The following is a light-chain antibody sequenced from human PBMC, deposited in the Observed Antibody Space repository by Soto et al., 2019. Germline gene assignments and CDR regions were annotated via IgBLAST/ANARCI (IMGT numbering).Light chain of an antibody. CDR1: QTILDTSNNKNS. J-gene: IGKJ1*01. CDR3: QQYLNTPPT. CDR2: WAS. V-gene: IGKV4-1*01. Sequence: DIVMTQSPDSLAVSLGERATVNCKSSQTILDTSNNKNSLAWYQQKPGQPPRLPIYWASTRESGVPARFGGSGSGTDFTLTISSLQAEDVAVYYCQQYLNTPPTFGQGTKVEIK.